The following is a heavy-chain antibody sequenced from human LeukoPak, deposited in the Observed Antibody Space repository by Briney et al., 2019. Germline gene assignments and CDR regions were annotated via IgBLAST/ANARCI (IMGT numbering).Heavy chain of an antibody. J-gene: IGHJ3*02. CDR2: ISTYNGNT. Sequence: ASVKVSCKASGYTFTNYGINWVRQAPGQGLEWMGWISTYNGNTNYAQTLQGRVTMTTDTSTSTAYMELRSLRFDDTAVYYCARGPSYYYDSSGYFLPVAFDIWGQGTMVTVSS. V-gene: IGHV1-18*01. CDR3: ARGPSYYYDSSGYFLPVAFDI. D-gene: IGHD3-22*01. CDR1: GYTFTNYG.